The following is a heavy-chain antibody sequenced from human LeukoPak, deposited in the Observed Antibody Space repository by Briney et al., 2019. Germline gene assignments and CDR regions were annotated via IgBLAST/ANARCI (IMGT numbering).Heavy chain of an antibody. V-gene: IGHV4-4*07. J-gene: IGHJ6*03. D-gene: IGHD2-2*01. CDR1: GGSFSGYY. CDR3: ARDFGYCSSTSCYYYYYYYMDV. CDR2: IYTSGSP. Sequence: SETLSLTCAVYGGSFSGYYWSWIRQPAGKGLEWIGRIYTSGSPNSNPSLKSRVTMSVDTSKNQFSLKLSSGTAADTAVYYCARDFGYCSSTSCYYYYYYYMDVWGKGTTVTVSS.